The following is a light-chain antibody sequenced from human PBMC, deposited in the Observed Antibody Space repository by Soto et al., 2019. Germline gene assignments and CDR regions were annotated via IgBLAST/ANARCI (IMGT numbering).Light chain of an antibody. V-gene: IGLV2-14*02. CDR3: SSFTSRFTFV. J-gene: IGLJ1*01. CDR1: SDDVGTYNL. CDR2: ESF. Sequence: QSVLTQPASVSGSPGQSITLSCTGTSDDVGTYNLVSWYQQHPTKAPKLLLYESFKRPSGVSDRFSGSKSGNTASLTISGLEAEDEADYYCSSFTSRFTFVFGTGTKVTVL.